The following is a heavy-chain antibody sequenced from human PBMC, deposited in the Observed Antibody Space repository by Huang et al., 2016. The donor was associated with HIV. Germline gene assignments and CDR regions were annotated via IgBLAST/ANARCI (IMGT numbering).Heavy chain of an antibody. CDR2: INNGRNT. CDR1: DESFNGYY. Sequence: QVQLQQWGAGLLKPSETLSLTCAVYDESFNGYYWTWIRQPPGKGLEWIAEINNGRNTNYNPSLKSRLTLSVDASKNQFSLRLKSVTAADTAVYFCARGRKWLQLRGAYYPDSWGQGTQVIVSP. J-gene: IGHJ4*02. V-gene: IGHV4-34*01. D-gene: IGHD6-19*01. CDR3: ARGRKWLQLRGAYYPDS.